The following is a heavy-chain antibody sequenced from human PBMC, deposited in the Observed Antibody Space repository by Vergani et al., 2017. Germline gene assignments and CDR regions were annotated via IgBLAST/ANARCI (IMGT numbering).Heavy chain of an antibody. J-gene: IGHJ4*02. Sequence: QVQLVQSGAEVKKPGSSVKVSCKASGYTFTSYYMHWVRQAPGQGLEWMGIINPSGGSTSYAQKFQGRVTMTRDTSTSTVYMELSSLRSEDTAVYYCARDRVSGYDCGYWGQGTLVTVSS. CDR3: ARDRVSGYDCGY. D-gene: IGHD5-12*01. V-gene: IGHV1-46*01. CDR2: INPSGGST. CDR1: GYTFTSYY.